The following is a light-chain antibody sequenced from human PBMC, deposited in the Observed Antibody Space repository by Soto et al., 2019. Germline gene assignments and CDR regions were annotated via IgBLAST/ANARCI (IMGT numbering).Light chain of an antibody. CDR3: KQYNNWPLN. Sequence: EIVLTQSPATLSVSPGERATLSCRASQSVSSNLAWYQQKPGQAPRLLIYGASTRATGIPARFSGSGSGTEFTLTLSSLQSEDFAVYYCKQYNNWPLNLGQGQQLENK. J-gene: IGKJ5*01. V-gene: IGKV3-15*01. CDR1: QSVSSN. CDR2: GAS.